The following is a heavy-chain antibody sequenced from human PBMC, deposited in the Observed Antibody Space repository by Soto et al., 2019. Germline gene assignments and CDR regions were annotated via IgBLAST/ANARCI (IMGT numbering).Heavy chain of an antibody. J-gene: IGHJ3*02. D-gene: IGHD4-17*01. Sequence: LQESGSGLLKPSQTLYLTCAFSGRSLSSGGYSWSWIRQPPGKGLAWIGYIYHSGSTYYNPSLKSRVTISVDSSKNQFSLKLSSVTPADTDVDYCAVYGAERGAFDILGKGTKVTV. CDR2: IYHSGST. CDR1: GRSLSSGGYS. CDR3: AVYGAERGAFDI. V-gene: IGHV4-30-2*01.